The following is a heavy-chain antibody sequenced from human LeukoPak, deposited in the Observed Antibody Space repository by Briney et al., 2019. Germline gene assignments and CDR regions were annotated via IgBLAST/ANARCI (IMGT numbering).Heavy chain of an antibody. CDR1: GFTFSTYT. D-gene: IGHD3-22*01. V-gene: IGHV3-21*01. J-gene: IGHJ4*02. CDR3: ARHVVAVGFDY. Sequence: GGSLRLSCAVSGFTFSTYTMNWVRQAPGKGLEWVSSITSSSRYIYYADSVKGRFTISRDNAKNSLYLQMNSLRAEDTAVYYCARHVVAVGFDYWGQGTLVTVSS. CDR2: ITSSSRYI.